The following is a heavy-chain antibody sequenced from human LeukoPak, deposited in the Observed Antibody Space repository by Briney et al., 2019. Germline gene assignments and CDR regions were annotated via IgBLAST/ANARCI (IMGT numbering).Heavy chain of an antibody. CDR3: ARPIPAGSRGVGY. CDR2: INQDESEK. D-gene: IGHD6-13*01. J-gene: IGHJ4*02. Sequence: GGSLRLSCAASGFTFSNYWMTWVRQGPGKGLEWVANINQDESEKNYVDSVKGRFTISRDNAKNSLYLQMNSLRAEDTAVYYCARPIPAGSRGVGYWGQGTLVSVSS. CDR1: GFTFSNYW. V-gene: IGHV3-7*03.